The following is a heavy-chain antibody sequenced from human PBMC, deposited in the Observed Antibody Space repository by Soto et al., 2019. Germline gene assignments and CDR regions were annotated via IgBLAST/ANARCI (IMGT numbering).Heavy chain of an antibody. Sequence: EVQLVQSGAEVKKPGESLRISCKGSGYSFTTYWITWVRQMPGKGLEWMGRIDPTDYYTNYSPSFQGHVTISADKSISTAYLQWSSLKASDTAIYFCALNVAAAGSGFDPWGQGTLVTVSS. J-gene: IGHJ5*02. D-gene: IGHD6-13*01. V-gene: IGHV5-10-1*03. CDR2: IDPTDYYT. CDR1: GYSFTTYW. CDR3: ALNVAAAGSGFDP.